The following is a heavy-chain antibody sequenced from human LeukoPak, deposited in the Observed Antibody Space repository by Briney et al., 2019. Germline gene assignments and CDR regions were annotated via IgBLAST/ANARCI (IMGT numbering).Heavy chain of an antibody. CDR2: ISYDGSNK. J-gene: IGHJ5*02. V-gene: IGHV3-30*04. Sequence: GGSLRLSCAASGFTFSSYAMHWVRQAPGKGLEWVAVISYDGSNKYYADSVKGRFTIPRDNSKNTLYLQMNSLRAEDTAVYYCARADCSSTSCYGYYDFWSGPSDWLDPWGQGTLVTVSS. D-gene: IGHD2-2*01. CDR3: ARADCSSTSCYGYYDFWSGPSDWLDP. CDR1: GFTFSSYA.